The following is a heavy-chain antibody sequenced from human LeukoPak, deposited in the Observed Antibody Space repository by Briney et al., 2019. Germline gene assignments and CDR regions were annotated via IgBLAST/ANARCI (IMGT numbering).Heavy chain of an antibody. CDR2: IWYDGSNK. CDR1: GFTFSSYG. CDR3: ARAHDPPRYCSGGSCYSGYYYYYGMDV. D-gene: IGHD2-15*01. J-gene: IGHJ6*02. V-gene: IGHV3-33*01. Sequence: GGSLRLSCAASGFTFSSYGMHWVRQAPGKGLEWVAVIWYDGSNKYYADSVKGRFTISRDNSKNTLYLQMNSLRAEDTAVHYCARAHDPPRYCSGGSCYSGYYYYYGMDVWGQGTTVTVSS.